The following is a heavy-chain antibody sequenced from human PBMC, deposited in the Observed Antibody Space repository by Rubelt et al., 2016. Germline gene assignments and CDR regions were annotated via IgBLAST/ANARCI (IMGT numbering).Heavy chain of an antibody. CDR2: ISSTSSTI. Sequence: GGCLRLSCAASGFTFSSYGMNWVRQAPGKGLKWVSYISSTSSTIHYADSVKGRFTISRDNTKNTLSLQMNSLRAEDTAVYYCARDRIGNDPYGCWGQGTLVTVSS. J-gene: IGHJ4*02. V-gene: IGHV3-48*04. CDR1: GFTFSSYG. CDR3: ARDRIGNDPYGC. D-gene: IGHD3-10*01.